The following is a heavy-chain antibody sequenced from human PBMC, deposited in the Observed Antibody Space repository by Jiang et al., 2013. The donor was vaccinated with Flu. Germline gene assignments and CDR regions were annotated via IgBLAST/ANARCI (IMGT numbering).Heavy chain of an antibody. Sequence: SGAEVKKPGASVKVSCKVSGYTLTELSMHWVRQAPGKGLEWMGGFDPEDGETIYAQKFQGRVTMTEDTSTDTAYMELSSLRSEDTAVYYCATEQDQQWFGESKGGMDVWGKGTTVTVSS. D-gene: IGHD3-10*01. V-gene: IGHV1-24*01. CDR3: ATEQDQQWFGESKGGMDV. J-gene: IGHJ6*04. CDR2: FDPEDGET. CDR1: GYTLTELS.